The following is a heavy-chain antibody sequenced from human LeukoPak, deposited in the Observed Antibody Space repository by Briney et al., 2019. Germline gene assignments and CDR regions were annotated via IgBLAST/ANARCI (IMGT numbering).Heavy chain of an antibody. CDR2: IYYSGST. CDR3: ARGGYYGSGNDFRFDP. Sequence: PGGSLRLSCAASGFTFSDYYMSWIRQPPGKGLEWIGYIYYSGSTNYNPSLKSRVTISVDTSKNQFSLKLNSVTAADTAVYYCARGGYYGSGNDFRFDPWGQGTLVTVSS. J-gene: IGHJ5*02. D-gene: IGHD3-10*01. V-gene: IGHV4-59*01. CDR1: GFTFSDYY.